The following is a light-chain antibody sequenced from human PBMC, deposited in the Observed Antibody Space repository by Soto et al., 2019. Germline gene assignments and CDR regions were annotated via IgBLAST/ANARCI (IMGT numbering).Light chain of an antibody. J-gene: IGKJ1*01. Sequence: EIVLTHSPGTLSLSQGERGTLSCRASQSVSSSYLAWYQQKPGQAPRLLIYGASSRATGIPDRFSGSGSGTDFTLTISRLEPEDFAVYYCQQFGTSPKTFGQGTKVEIK. CDR1: QSVSSSY. CDR3: QQFGTSPKT. V-gene: IGKV3-20*01. CDR2: GAS.